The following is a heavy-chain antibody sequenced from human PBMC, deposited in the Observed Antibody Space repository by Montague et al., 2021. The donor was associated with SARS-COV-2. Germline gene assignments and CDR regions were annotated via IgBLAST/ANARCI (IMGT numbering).Heavy chain of an antibody. V-gene: IGHV4-31*03. J-gene: IGHJ2*01. CDR1: GGSISGDNYY. CDR2: IYYTRST. D-gene: IGHD1-14*01. CDR3: ARNRGWGSRGAGYIDL. Sequence: TLSLTCTVSGGSISGDNYYWTWIRQHPGKGLEWIAYIYYTRSTYYNPSLQSRLRTSLDTSKNQFSLTLTSVTAADTAIYYCARNRGWGSRGAGYIDLWGRGTPVTVSS.